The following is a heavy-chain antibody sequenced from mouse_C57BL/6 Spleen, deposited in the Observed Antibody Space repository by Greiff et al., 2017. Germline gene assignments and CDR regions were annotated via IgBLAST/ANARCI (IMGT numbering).Heavy chain of an antibody. CDR2: FHPYNDDT. CDR3: ARVHYEYDGYYFDY. J-gene: IGHJ2*01. V-gene: IGHV1-47*01. Sequence: QVQLKESGAELVKPGASVKMSCKASGYTFTTYPIEWMKQNHGKSLEWIGNFHPYNDDTKYNEKFKGKATLTVEKSSSTVYLELSRLTSDDSAVYYCARVHYEYDGYYFDYWGQGTTLTVSS. CDR1: GYTFTTYP. D-gene: IGHD2-4*01.